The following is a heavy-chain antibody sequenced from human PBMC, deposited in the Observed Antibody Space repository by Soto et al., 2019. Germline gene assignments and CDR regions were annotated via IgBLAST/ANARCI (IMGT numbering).Heavy chain of an antibody. D-gene: IGHD3-3*01. V-gene: IGHV3-23*01. Sequence: EVQLLESGEGLVEPGGSLRLSCAASGFTFSSYAMSWVRQAPGKGLAWVSGMSGNGGSAYYADSGKGRFTISRDNSKKTLYLQMNCLRAEDTAVYYCAKGPIFGVENIYDYWGQGTLVTVSS. CDR3: AKGPIFGVENIYDY. CDR2: MSGNGGSA. CDR1: GFTFSSYA. J-gene: IGHJ4*02.